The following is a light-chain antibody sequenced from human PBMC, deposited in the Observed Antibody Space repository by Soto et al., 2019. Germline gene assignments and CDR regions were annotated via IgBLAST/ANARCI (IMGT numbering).Light chain of an antibody. CDR2: GAS. CDR1: QSVSSN. CDR3: QQCGSSST. Sequence: EKALTQSPVTLSLSPGERATLSCRASQSVSSNLAWYQQRPGQAPRLLIYGASARATGIPDRFSGSGSGTDFTLTISRLEPEDFAVYYCQQCGSSSTFGQGTRLEIK. J-gene: IGKJ5*01. V-gene: IGKV3-20*01.